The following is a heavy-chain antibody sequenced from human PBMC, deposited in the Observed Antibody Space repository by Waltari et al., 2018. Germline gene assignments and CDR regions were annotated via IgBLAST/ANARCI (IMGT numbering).Heavy chain of an antibody. J-gene: IGHJ4*02. CDR3: ARSYVLRYFDWLLMFDY. D-gene: IGHD3-9*01. V-gene: IGHV1-2*02. CDR2: INPNSGGT. CDR1: GYTFTGYY. Sequence: QVQLVQSGAEVQKPGASVTVSCKASGYTFTGYYMHWVRPAPGQGLEWMGWINPNSGGTNYAQKFQGRVTMTRDTSISTAYMELSRLRSDDTAVYYCARSYVLRYFDWLLMFDYWGQGTLVTVSS.